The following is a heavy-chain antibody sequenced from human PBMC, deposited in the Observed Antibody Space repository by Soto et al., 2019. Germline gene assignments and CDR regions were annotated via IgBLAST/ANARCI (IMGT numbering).Heavy chain of an antibody. Sequence: GESLKISCKGSGYSFTSYWISWVRQMPGKGLEWMGRIDPSDSYTNYSPSFQGHVTISADKSISTAYLQWSSLKASDTAMYYCASAVSGWDKYYYYYYGMDVWGQGTTVTVSS. CDR3: ASAVSGWDKYYYYYYGMDV. V-gene: IGHV5-10-1*01. J-gene: IGHJ6*02. D-gene: IGHD6-19*01. CDR1: GYSFTSYW. CDR2: IDPSDSYT.